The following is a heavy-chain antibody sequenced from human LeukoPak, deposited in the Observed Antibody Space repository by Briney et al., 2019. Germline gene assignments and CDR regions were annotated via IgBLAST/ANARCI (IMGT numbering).Heavy chain of an antibody. J-gene: IGHJ4*02. CDR2: ITGDGTTT. D-gene: IGHD1-1*01. CDR3: AKMNGYFVY. Sequence: GGSLRLSCEASGLTFSNHGMSWVRQAPGKGLQWVSAITGDGTTTYYADSVKGRFTISRDNSKNMLYLQMSSLRAEDTAVYYCAKMNGYFVYWGQGALVPVSS. V-gene: IGHV3-23*01. CDR1: GLTFSNHG.